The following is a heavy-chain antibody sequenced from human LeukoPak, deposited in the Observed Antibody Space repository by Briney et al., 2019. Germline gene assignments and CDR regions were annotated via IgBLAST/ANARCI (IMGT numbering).Heavy chain of an antibody. CDR2: ISSSGSTI. V-gene: IGHV3-48*03. J-gene: IGHJ5*02. D-gene: IGHD2-15*01. CDR1: GFTFSSYE. CDR3: ARASAATSLWCDP. Sequence: GGSLRLSCAASGFTFSSYEMNWVRQAPGKGLEWVSYISSSGSTIYYADSVKGRFTISRDNAKNSLYLQMNSLRAEDTAVYYCARASAATSLWCDPWGQGTLVTVSS.